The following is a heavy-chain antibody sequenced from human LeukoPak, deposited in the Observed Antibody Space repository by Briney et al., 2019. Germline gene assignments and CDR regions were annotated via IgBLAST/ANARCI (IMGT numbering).Heavy chain of an antibody. J-gene: IGHJ5*02. CDR2: IIASFGTA. CDR3: ARVVTPRYCSSTSCYWKGWFDP. V-gene: IGHV1-69*01. CDR1: RFTFSNFW. D-gene: IGHD2-2*01. Sequence: GGSLRLSCAASRFTFSNFWMGWVRQAPGKGLEWMGGIIASFGTANYAQKFQGRVTISADESSGTAYMELSSLRSEDTAVYYCARVVTPRYCSSTSCYWKGWFDPWGQGTLVTVSS.